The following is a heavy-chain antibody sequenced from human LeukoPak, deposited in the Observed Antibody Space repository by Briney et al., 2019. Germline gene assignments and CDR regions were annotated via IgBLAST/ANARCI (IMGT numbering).Heavy chain of an antibody. CDR1: GLTFSSYW. Sequence: GGSLRLACAASGLTFSSYWMSWVRQAPGKGLEWVAVISYDGSNKYYADSVKGRFTISRDNSKNTLYLQMNSLRAEDTAVYYCARDRIAVAGTNFDYWGQGTLVTVSS. J-gene: IGHJ4*02. CDR2: ISYDGSNK. V-gene: IGHV3-30-3*01. D-gene: IGHD6-19*01. CDR3: ARDRIAVAGTNFDY.